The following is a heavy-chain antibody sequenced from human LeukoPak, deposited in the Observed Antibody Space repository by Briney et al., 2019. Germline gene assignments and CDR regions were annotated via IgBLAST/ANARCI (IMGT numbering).Heavy chain of an antibody. V-gene: IGHV3-21*01. CDR1: GFTFDDYA. J-gene: IGHJ6*02. D-gene: IGHD3-16*01. Sequence: GGSLRLSCAASGFTFDDYAMHWVRQAPGKGLEWVSSISSSSSYIYYADSVKGRFTISRDNAKNSLYLQMNSLRAEDTAVYYCARVVGPPGQSLYGMDVWGQGTTVTVSS. CDR3: ARVVGPPGQSLYGMDV. CDR2: ISSSSSYI.